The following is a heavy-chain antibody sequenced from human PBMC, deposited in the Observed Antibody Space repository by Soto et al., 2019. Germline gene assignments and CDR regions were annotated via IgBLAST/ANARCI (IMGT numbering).Heavy chain of an antibody. Sequence: GGSLRLSCAASGFTFSSFGMHWVRQAPGKGLEWVAVISNDGITEYFADSVKGRFTISRDNAKNSLYLQMNSLRAEDTAVYYCTRGRGGDIVVVVAAISFDYWGQGTLVTVSS. J-gene: IGHJ4*02. CDR1: GFTFSSFG. CDR3: TRGRGGDIVVVVAAISFDY. V-gene: IGHV3-30*03. CDR2: ISNDGITE. D-gene: IGHD2-15*01.